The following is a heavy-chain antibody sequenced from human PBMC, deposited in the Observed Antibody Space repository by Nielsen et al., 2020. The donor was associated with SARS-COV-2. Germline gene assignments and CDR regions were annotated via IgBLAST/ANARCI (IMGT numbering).Heavy chain of an antibody. D-gene: IGHD3-22*01. CDR3: AKDGYDSSGYYIGDY. J-gene: IGHJ4*02. V-gene: IGHV3-30*18. CDR1: GFTFSSYG. CDR2: ISYDGSNK. Sequence: GGSLRLSCAASGFTFSSYGMHWVRQAPGKGLEWVAVISYDGSNKYYADSVKGRFTISRDNSKNTLYLQMNSLRAEDTAVYYCAKDGYDSSGYYIGDYWGQGTLVTVSS.